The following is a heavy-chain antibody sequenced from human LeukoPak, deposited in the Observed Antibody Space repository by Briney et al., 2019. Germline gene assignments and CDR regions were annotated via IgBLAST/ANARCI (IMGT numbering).Heavy chain of an antibody. D-gene: IGHD3-16*01. CDR3: ARDRLGAMLFFDS. Sequence: GETLRLSCAASGFTFSSYGMSWVRQAPGKGLEWVSAITGTGHITYYADSVKGRFTISRDNSKNTLYLQMNSLRAEDTALYYCARDRLGAMLFFDSWGQGTLVTVSS. J-gene: IGHJ4*02. V-gene: IGHV3-23*01. CDR2: ITGTGHIT. CDR1: GFTFSSYG.